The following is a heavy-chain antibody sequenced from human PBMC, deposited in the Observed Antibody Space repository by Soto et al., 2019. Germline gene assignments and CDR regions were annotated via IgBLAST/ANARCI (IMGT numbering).Heavy chain of an antibody. D-gene: IGHD1-26*01. CDR1: GYTFTSCG. V-gene: IGHV1-18*01. Sequence: ASVKVSCKASGYTFTSCGISWVRQAPRQGLEWMGWISAYNGNTNYAQKLQGRVTMTTDTSTSTAYMELRSLRSDDTAVYYCARVPISGIFDYWGQGTLVTVSS. CDR3: ARVPISGIFDY. J-gene: IGHJ4*02. CDR2: ISAYNGNT.